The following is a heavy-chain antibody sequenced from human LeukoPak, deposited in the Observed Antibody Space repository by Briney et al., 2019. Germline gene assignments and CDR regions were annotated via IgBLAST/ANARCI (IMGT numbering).Heavy chain of an antibody. CDR2: INPSGSST. D-gene: IGHD1-26*01. CDR3: ARDNSVGDVAWWFDP. CDR1: GYIFTGYY. Sequence: GASVKVSCKASGYIFTGYYMHWVRQAPGQGLEWLGLINPSGSSTLYAQQFQGRVTMTRDMSTTTDYMALSSLRSEDTAVYYCARDNSVGDVAWWFDPWGQGTLVTVSS. J-gene: IGHJ5*02. V-gene: IGHV1-46*01.